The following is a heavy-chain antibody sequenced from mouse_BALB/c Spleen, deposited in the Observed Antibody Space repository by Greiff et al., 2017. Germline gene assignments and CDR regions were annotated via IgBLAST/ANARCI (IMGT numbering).Heavy chain of an antibody. CDR3: AAPGTWNAMDY. CDR2: IWGDGST. V-gene: IGHV2-3*01. Sequence: VKLMESGPGLVAPSQSLSITCTVSGFSLTSYGVSWVRQPPGKGLEWLGVIWGDGSTNYHSAPISRLSISKDNSKSQVFLKLNSLQTDDTATYYCAAPGTWNAMDYWGQGTSVTVSS. J-gene: IGHJ4*01. CDR1: GFSLTSYG. D-gene: IGHD4-1*01.